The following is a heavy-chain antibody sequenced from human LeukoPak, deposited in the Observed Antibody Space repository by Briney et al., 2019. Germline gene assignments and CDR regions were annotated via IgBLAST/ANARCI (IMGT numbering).Heavy chain of an antibody. Sequence: ASVKVSCKASGYTFTSYAMNWVRQAPGQGLEWMGWINPNSGGTNSAQQFQGRVTMTRDTSISTAYMELSRLRSDDTAVYYCASGYCSGGSCYSFDYWGQGTLVTVSS. J-gene: IGHJ4*02. CDR1: GYTFTSYA. V-gene: IGHV1-2*02. CDR3: ASGYCSGGSCYSFDY. CDR2: INPNSGGT. D-gene: IGHD2-15*01.